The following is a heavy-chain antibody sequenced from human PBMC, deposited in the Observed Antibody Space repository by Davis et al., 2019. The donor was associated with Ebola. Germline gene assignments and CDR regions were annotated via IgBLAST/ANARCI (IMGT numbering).Heavy chain of an antibody. D-gene: IGHD6-13*01. J-gene: IGHJ5*02. CDR1: GFSFNIFA. CDR3: AGDPGGTFDP. Sequence: PGGSLRLSCAASGFSFNIFAMHWVRQAPGKGLEWVAYHGSNKLYADAVKGRFTIPRDNSKNQLYLRLRSVTAADTAIYYCAGDPGGTFDPWGQGTLVTVSS. V-gene: IGHV3-33*01. CDR2: YHGSNK.